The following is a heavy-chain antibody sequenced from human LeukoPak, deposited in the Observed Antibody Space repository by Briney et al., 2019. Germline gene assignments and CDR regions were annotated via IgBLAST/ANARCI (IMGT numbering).Heavy chain of an antibody. CDR2: IKQDGSEK. J-gene: IGHJ4*02. CDR3: ARSGSGYFDY. Sequence: PGGSLRLSCAASGNTLSVYWMSWVRQAPGKGLEWVANIKQDGSEKYYRDSVQGRFTISRDNAKNSLYLQMNSLRAEDTAVYYCARSGSGYFDYWGQGSLVTVSS. V-gene: IGHV3-7*01. CDR1: GNTLSVYW.